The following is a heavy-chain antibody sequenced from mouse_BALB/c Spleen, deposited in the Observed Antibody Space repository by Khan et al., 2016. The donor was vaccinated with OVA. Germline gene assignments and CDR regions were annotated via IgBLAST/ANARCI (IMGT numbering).Heavy chain of an antibody. V-gene: IGHV1S137*01. J-gene: IGHJ3*01. CDR1: GYTFTDFT. CDR2: ISTYYGDV. Sequence: QVQLQQSGAELVRPGVSVKISCKGSGYTFTDFTMHWVKQSHAKSLEWIGVISTYYGDVTYNQKFKGKATMTVDKSSSTAYMELARLTSEDSAIYCCARGRGGNRFAYWGQGTLVTVSA. CDR3: ARGRGGNRFAY.